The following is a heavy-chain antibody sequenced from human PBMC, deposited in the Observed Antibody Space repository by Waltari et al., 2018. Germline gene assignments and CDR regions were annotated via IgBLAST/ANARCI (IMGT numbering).Heavy chain of an antibody. J-gene: IGHJ4*02. CDR2: INHSGST. CDR1: GGSFSGYY. CDR3: ARERVAARPPRYYFDY. Sequence: QVQLQPWGAGLLKPSETLSLTCAVYGGSFSGYYWRWIRQPPGKGLEWIGEINHSGSTNYNPSLKSRVTISVDTSKNQFSLKLSSVTAADTAVYYCARERVAARPPRYYFDYWGQGTLVTVSS. V-gene: IGHV4-34*01. D-gene: IGHD6-6*01.